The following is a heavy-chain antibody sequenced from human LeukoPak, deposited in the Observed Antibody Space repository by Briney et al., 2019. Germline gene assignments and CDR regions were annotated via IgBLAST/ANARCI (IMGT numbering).Heavy chain of an antibody. V-gene: IGHV5-51*01. D-gene: IGHD2-21*02. CDR2: IYPGDSDT. J-gene: IGHJ4*02. CDR3: ARHWGDTGFDY. Sequence: WMGIIYPGDSDTIYSPSFQGQVTISADKSISTAYLQWSSLKASDTAMYYCARHWGDTGFDYWGQGTLVTVSS.